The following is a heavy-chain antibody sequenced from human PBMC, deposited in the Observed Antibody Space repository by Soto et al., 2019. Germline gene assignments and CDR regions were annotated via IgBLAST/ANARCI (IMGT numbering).Heavy chain of an antibody. CDR3: ARLPIDEFDI. CDR1: GFTFSRYA. CDR2: ISISGTYI. V-gene: IGHV3-21*06. Sequence: GGSLRLSCSASGFTFSRYAINWVRQAPGKGLEWISSISISGTYIYYANSVKSRFTISRDNAKNLLYLQMNSLRVEDTAVYYCARLPIDEFDIWGQGTMVTVSS. J-gene: IGHJ3*02.